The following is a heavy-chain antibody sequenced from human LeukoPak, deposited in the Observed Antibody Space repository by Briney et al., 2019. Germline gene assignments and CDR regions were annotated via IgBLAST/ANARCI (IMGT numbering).Heavy chain of an antibody. Sequence: GASVKVSCKASGYTFTSYGISWVRQAPGQGLEWMGWISAYNGNTNYAQKLQGRVTMTTDTSTSTAYMELRSLRSDDTAVYYCARDNAYCGGDCYFGSDYWGQGTLVTVSS. CDR2: ISAYNGNT. D-gene: IGHD2-21*02. V-gene: IGHV1-18*01. CDR3: ARDNAYCGGDCYFGSDY. J-gene: IGHJ4*02. CDR1: GYTFTSYG.